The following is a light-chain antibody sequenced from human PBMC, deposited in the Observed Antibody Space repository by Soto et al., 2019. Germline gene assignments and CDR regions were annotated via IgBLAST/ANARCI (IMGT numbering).Light chain of an antibody. CDR2: LNSDGSH. V-gene: IGLV4-69*01. CDR1: SGHSSYT. J-gene: IGLJ2*01. CDR3: QTWGSGIVV. Sequence: QPVLTQSPSASASLGASVKLTCTLNSGHSSYTIAWHQQQPEKGPRYLMNLNSDGSHSKGDGIPDRFSGSSSGAERYLTISRLQSEDEGDYYCQTWGSGIVVFGGGTKLTVL.